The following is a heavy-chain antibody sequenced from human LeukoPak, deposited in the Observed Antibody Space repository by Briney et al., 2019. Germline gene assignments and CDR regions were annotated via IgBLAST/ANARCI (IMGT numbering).Heavy chain of an antibody. CDR2: IYYSGST. CDR1: GGSISSYY. V-gene: IGHV4-59*08. CDR3: ASGGGYSYNDAFDI. D-gene: IGHD5-18*01. Sequence: KPSETLSLTCTVSGGSISSYYWSWIRQPPGKGLEWIGYIYYSGSTNYNPSLKSRVTISVDTSKNQFSLKLSSVTAADTAVYYCASGGGYSYNDAFDIWGQGTMVTVSS. J-gene: IGHJ3*02.